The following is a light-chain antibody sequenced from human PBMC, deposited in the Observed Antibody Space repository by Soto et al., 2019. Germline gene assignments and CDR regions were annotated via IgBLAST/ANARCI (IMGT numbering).Light chain of an antibody. CDR3: QQANNYPWT. Sequence: DIQMTQSPSTIPASVRVRVTISCRASLSISSWLAWYPQKSGKAPKLLIYEAFNLESGVPSRLSGSGSGTESTLKISSLQPDDFATYYCQQANNYPWTFGQGTKVDIK. J-gene: IGKJ1*01. CDR2: EAF. V-gene: IGKV1-5*03. CDR1: LSISSW.